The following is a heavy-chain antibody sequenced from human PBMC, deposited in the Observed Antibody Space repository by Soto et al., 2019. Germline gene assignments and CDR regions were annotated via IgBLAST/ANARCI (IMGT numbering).Heavy chain of an antibody. CDR1: GGSLSGYY. J-gene: IGHJ3*02. V-gene: IGHV4-59*01. CDR2: IYYSGGT. Sequence: QVQLQESGPGLVKPSETLSLICTVSGGSLSGYYWSWIRQPPGKGLEWIGFIYYSGGTNYYPSLKRRVTISVDLSRNQLFLNLVSVTAADTAIYYCARGGTTDFGFDILGQGTLVSVSS. CDR3: ARGGTTDFGFDI. D-gene: IGHD1-26*01.